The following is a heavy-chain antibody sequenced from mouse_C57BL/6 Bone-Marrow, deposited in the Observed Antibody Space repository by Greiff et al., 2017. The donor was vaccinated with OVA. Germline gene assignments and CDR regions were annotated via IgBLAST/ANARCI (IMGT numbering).Heavy chain of an antibody. V-gene: IGHV1-64*01. D-gene: IGHD2-3*01. CDR2: IHPNSGST. J-gene: IGHJ2*01. Sequence: VQLQQPGAELVKPGASVKLSCKASGYTFTSYWMHWVKQRPGQGLEWIGMIHPNSGSTNYNEKFKSKATLTVDKSSSTAYMQLSRLTSEDSAVYYCARGVYDYYFDYWGQGTTLTVSS. CDR1: GYTFTSYW. CDR3: ARGVYDYYFDY.